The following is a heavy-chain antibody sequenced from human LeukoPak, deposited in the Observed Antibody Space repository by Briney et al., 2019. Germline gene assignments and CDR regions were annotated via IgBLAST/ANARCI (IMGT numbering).Heavy chain of an antibody. CDR1: GFTFSSYA. Sequence: GGSLRLSCAAPGFTFSSYAMSWVRQAPGKGLEWVSAISGSGGSTYYADSVKGRFTISRDNSKNSLYLQMNSLRAEDTAVYYCARETDYYGSGSYFIDYWGQGTLVTVSS. D-gene: IGHD3-10*01. V-gene: IGHV3-23*01. CDR3: ARETDYYGSGSYFIDY. CDR2: ISGSGGST. J-gene: IGHJ4*02.